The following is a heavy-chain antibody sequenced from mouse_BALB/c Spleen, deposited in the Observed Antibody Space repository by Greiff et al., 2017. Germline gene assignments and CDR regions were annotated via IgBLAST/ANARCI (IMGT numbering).Heavy chain of an antibody. Sequence: VQLQQSGPQLVRPGASVKISCKASGYSFTSYWMHWVKQRPGQGLEWIGMIDPSDSETRLNQKFKDKATLTVDKSSSTAYMQLSSPTSEDSAVYYCARGETGVRRYAMDYWGQGTSVTVSS. CDR1: GYSFTSYW. J-gene: IGHJ4*01. V-gene: IGHV1S127*01. D-gene: IGHD4-1*01. CDR2: IDPSDSET. CDR3: ARGETGVRRYAMDY.